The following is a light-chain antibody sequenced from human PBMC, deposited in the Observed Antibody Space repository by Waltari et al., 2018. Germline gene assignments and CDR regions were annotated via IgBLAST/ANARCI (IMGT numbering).Light chain of an antibody. V-gene: IGLV1-44*01. CDR1: TSNIGSNT. CDR3: AAWDGTLNGQV. J-gene: IGLJ3*02. CDR2: TNS. Sequence: QPVLTQPPSASGTPGQGVVISCSGSTSNIGSNTVHWYQQLPGTAPKLLMYTNSQRPSGVPDRFSGSKSGTSASLAISGLQSEDEADYYCAAWDGTLNGQVFGGGTKVTVL.